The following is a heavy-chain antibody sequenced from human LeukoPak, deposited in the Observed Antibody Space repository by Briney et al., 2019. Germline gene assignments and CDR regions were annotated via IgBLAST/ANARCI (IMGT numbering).Heavy chain of an antibody. D-gene: IGHD5-18*01. CDR3: ARGSIGGNRYGPSNFYYYMDV. V-gene: IGHV1-2*02. J-gene: IGHJ6*03. Sequence: VASVKVSCKASGYTFTVYYVHWVRQAPGQGLEWMGWISPNSGGTNYEQKFQGRVTMTRDSSVSTVYMELSRLTSDDTAIYYCARGSIGGNRYGPSNFYYYMDVWGKGATVTVS. CDR2: ISPNSGGT. CDR1: GYTFTVYY.